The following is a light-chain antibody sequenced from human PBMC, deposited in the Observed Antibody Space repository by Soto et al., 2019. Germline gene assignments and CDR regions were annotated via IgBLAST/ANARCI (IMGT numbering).Light chain of an antibody. CDR3: QQYNNWPLT. CDR1: QTISSW. CDR2: AAS. V-gene: IGKV1-5*01. J-gene: IGKJ4*01. Sequence: DIQMTQSPSTLSGSVGDRVTITCRASQTISSWLAWYQQKPGKAPKLLIYAASTLQSGVPSRFSGSGSGTDFTLTISCLQSGDFAVYYCQQYNNWPLTFGGGTKVDIK.